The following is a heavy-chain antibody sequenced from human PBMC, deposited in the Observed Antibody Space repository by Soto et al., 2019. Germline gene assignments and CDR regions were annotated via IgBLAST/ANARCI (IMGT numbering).Heavy chain of an antibody. J-gene: IGHJ4*02. D-gene: IGHD3-3*02. V-gene: IGHV1-2*02. CDR1: GYTFSGHY. Sequence: QVQLVQSGAEVKESGASVKVSCKASGYTFSGHYIHWVRQAPGQAPEWVGEIGPKRGDTRYAQKFEGRVTMHKDTSISTVYRELRNLSPDDTAVYFCGRGRSGELVIFYWGQGSLVTV. CDR3: GRGRSGELVIFY. CDR2: IGPKRGDT.